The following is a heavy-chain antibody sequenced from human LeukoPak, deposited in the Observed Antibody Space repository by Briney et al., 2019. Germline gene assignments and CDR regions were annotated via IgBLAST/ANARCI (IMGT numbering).Heavy chain of an antibody. CDR1: GFSINIAYY. CDR3: VRDHYRGAFDR. D-gene: IGHD3-10*01. Sequence: SETLSLTCAVSGFSINIAYYWGWIRQSPGKGLEWIGSMYHSGSTFLNPSLKSRVTISLDTSKNQFSRKLNSVTAADTALYYCVRDHYRGAFDRWGQGTLVIVSS. CDR2: MYHSGST. J-gene: IGHJ5*02. V-gene: IGHV4-38-2*02.